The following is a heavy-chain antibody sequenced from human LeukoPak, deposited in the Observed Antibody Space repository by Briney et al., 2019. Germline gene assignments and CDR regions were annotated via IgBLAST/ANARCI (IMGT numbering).Heavy chain of an antibody. Sequence: SETLSLTCTVSGGSISSYYWSWIRQPPGKGLEWIGCIYYSGYTNYKSSLKSRVTISVDTSKNQFSLKLRSVTAADTAVYYCARDRVGQQLVGRKYYYYYMDVWGKGNTVTISS. D-gene: IGHD6-13*01. J-gene: IGHJ6*03. CDR3: ARDRVGQQLVGRKYYYYYMDV. V-gene: IGHV4-59*01. CDR2: IYYSGYT. CDR1: GGSISSYY.